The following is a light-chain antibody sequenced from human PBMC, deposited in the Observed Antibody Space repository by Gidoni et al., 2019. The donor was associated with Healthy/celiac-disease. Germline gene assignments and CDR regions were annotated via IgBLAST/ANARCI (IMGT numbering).Light chain of an antibody. CDR1: QGIRHD. CDR2: AES. Sequence: DIQMTQSPSSLSASVGDRVTITCRASQGIRHDLGWYQQKPGKAPKRLIYAESSLQSGVTSRFGGSGSGTEFTLTISSLQPEDFATYYCLQHNSYPFTFGPGTKVDIK. J-gene: IGKJ3*01. V-gene: IGKV1-17*01. CDR3: LQHNSYPFT.